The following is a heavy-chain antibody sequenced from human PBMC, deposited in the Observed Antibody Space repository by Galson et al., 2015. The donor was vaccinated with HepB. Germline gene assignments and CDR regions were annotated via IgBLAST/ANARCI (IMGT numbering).Heavy chain of an antibody. CDR2: IKPDGSET. Sequence: SLRLSCAASGFTFRNYWMTWVRQAPGKGLEWVANIKPDGSETYYVDSVKGRFTIFRDNAWDSLYWDMNNLRPEDTAVYYCARSSVAVPGDDYWGQGTLVTVSS. V-gene: IGHV3-7*03. CDR1: GFTFRNYW. J-gene: IGHJ4*02. CDR3: ARSSVAVPGDDY. D-gene: IGHD6-19*01.